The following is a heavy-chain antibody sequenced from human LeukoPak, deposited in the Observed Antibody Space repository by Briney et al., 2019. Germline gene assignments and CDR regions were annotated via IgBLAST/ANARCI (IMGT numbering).Heavy chain of an antibody. V-gene: IGHV3-53*01. CDR2: IYSGGST. CDR3: AKVVPAAIIPPFYYYYYYGMDV. D-gene: IGHD2-2*02. J-gene: IGHJ6*02. Sequence: TGGSLRLSCAVSGFIVNSHYMSWVRQAPEKGLEWVSVIYSGGSTYYADSVKGRFTISRDNSKNTLYLQMNSLRAEDTAVYYCAKVVPAAIIPPFYYYYYYGMDVWGQGTTVTVSS. CDR1: GFIVNSHY.